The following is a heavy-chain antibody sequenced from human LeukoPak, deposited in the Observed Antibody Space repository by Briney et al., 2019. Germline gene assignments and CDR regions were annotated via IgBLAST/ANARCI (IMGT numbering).Heavy chain of an antibody. J-gene: IGHJ3*02. D-gene: IGHD1-26*01. CDR1: GFTFSSYA. CDR2: ISGSGGST. CDR3: AKDGASRAFDI. V-gene: IGHV3-23*01. Sequence: GGSLRLSCAASGFTFSSYAMNWVRQAPGRGLEWVSGISGSGGSTDYADSVKGRFTISRDNSKNTLYLQMNSLRAEDTAVYYCAKDGASRAFDIWGQGTMVTVSS.